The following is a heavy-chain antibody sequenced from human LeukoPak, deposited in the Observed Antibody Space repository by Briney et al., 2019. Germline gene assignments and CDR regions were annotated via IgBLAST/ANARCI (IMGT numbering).Heavy chain of an antibody. J-gene: IGHJ6*03. CDR1: GFTFSSYA. CDR3: AREGDGYYYYYYMDV. V-gene: IGHV3-30*01. Sequence: GGSLRLSCAASGFTFSSYAMHWVRQAPGKGLEWVAVISYDGSNKYYADSVKGRFTISRDNSKNTLYLQMNSLRAEDTAVYYCAREGDGYYYYYYMDVWGKGTTVTVSS. CDR2: ISYDGSNK.